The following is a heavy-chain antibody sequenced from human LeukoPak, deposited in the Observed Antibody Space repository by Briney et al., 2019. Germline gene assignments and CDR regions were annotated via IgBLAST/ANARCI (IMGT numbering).Heavy chain of an antibody. J-gene: IGHJ5*02. D-gene: IGHD6-19*01. CDR1: GFTFSSYS. V-gene: IGHV3-48*04. Sequence: GRSLRLSCAASGFTFSSYSMNWVRQAPGKGLEWVSYISSSSSTIYYADSVKGRFTISRDNAKNSLYLQMNSLRAEDTAVYYCASNSGVGYSSGWYGDWFDPWGQGTLVTVSS. CDR3: ASNSGVGYSSGWYGDWFDP. CDR2: ISSSSSTI.